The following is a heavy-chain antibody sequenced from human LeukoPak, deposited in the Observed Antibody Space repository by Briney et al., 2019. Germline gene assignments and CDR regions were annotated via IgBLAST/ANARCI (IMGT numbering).Heavy chain of an antibody. CDR1: GFTFSSYS. J-gene: IGHJ6*02. CDR2: ISSSSSYI. CDR3: ARGTGIAVADSMDV. Sequence: GGSLRLSCAASGFTFSSYSMNWVRQAPGKGLEWVSSISSSSSYIYYADSVKGRFTISRDNAKNSLYLQMNSLRAEDTAVYYCARGTGIAVADSMDVWGQGTTVTVSS. D-gene: IGHD6-19*01. V-gene: IGHV3-21*01.